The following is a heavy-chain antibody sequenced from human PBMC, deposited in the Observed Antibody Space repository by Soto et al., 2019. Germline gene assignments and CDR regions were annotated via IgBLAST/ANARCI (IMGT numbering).Heavy chain of an antibody. J-gene: IGHJ4*02. V-gene: IGHV3-30-3*01. CDR3: ATKEYYFDY. CDR1: GFTFSSYA. CDR2: ISYDGSNK. Sequence: QVQLVESGGGVVQPGRSLRLSCAASGFTFSSYAMHWVRQAPGKGLEWVAVISYDGSNKYYADSVKGRFTISRDNSKNTLYLQMNSLRAEDTAVYYCATKEYYFDYWGQGTLVTVSS.